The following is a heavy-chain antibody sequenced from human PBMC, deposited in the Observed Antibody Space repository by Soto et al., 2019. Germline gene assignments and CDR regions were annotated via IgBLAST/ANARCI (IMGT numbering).Heavy chain of an antibody. V-gene: IGHV3-64D*09. CDR1: GFTFSSYA. D-gene: IGHD5-12*01. CDR3: VSRDGYKYFDY. CDR2: ISSNGGST. Sequence: GSLRLSCSASGFTFSSYAMHWVRQAPGKGLEYVSAISSNGGSTYYADSVKGRFTISRDNSKNTLYLQMSSLRAEDTAVYYCVSRDGYKYFDYWGQGTLVTVSS. J-gene: IGHJ4*02.